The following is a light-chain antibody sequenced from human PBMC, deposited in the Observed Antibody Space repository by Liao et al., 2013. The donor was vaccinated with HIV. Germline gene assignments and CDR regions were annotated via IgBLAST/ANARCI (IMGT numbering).Light chain of an antibody. CDR2: QNV. CDR1: QLGDRY. V-gene: IGLV3-1*01. CDR3: QAWDTSTADVV. Sequence: SYELTQPPSVSVSPGEPASITCSGDQLGDRYVSWYQQRPGQSPVLIMFQNVKRPSGIPERFSGSNSENTGTLTISGTQAVDEAVYYCQAWDTSTADVVFGGGTKLTVL. J-gene: IGLJ2*01.